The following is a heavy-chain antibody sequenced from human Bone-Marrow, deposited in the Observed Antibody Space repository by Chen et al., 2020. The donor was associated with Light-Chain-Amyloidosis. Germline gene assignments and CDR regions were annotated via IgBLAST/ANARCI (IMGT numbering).Heavy chain of an antibody. Sequence: EVQLEQSGPEVKKPGESLKISCKGSGYTFPNYWIGWVRQMPGKGLEWMGVIYPDDSDARYSPSFEGQVTISADKSITTAYLQWRSLKASDTAMYYCARRRDGHNFDYWGQGTLVTVSS. CDR1: GYTFPNYW. CDR3: ARRRDGHNFDY. J-gene: IGHJ4*02. CDR2: IYPDDSDA. V-gene: IGHV5-51*01.